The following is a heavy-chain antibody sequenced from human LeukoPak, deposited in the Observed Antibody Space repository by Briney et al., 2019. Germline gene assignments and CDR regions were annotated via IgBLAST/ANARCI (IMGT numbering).Heavy chain of an antibody. CDR2: SGTSGDT. Sequence: GGSLRLSCAASGFTFSSYAMNWVRQAPGKGLEWVSGSGTSGDTYYADSVRGRFTISRDNAKNTLYLQMSSLRAEDTAVYYCAQNTPGAQPFDYWGQGTLVTVSS. D-gene: IGHD2-8*02. CDR1: GFTFSSYA. V-gene: IGHV3-23*01. CDR3: AQNTPGAQPFDY. J-gene: IGHJ4*02.